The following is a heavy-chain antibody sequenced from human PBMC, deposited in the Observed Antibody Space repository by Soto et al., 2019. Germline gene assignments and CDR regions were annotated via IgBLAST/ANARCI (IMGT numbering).Heavy chain of an antibody. D-gene: IGHD1-26*01. CDR1: GGSFRGYY. CDR2: INHSGST. V-gene: IGHV4-34*01. CDR3: ASRDLVGAAKIDY. J-gene: IGHJ4*02. Sequence: SETLSLTCAVYGGSFRGYYWNWVRQPPGKGLEWIGEINHSGSTNYNPSLKSRVTISIDTSKNQFSLKLSSVTAADTAVYYCASRDLVGAAKIDYWGQGTLVTVS.